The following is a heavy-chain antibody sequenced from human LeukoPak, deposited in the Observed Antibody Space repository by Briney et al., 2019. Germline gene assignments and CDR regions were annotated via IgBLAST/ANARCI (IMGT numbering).Heavy chain of an antibody. Sequence: GGSLRLSCAASGVTFSSYSMNWVRQAPGKGLEWVSSISSSSSHIYYADSVKGRFTISRDNAKNSLYLQMSSLRAEDTAVYYCARGAFYFDYWGQGTLVTVSS. CDR3: ARGAFYFDY. CDR2: ISSSSSHI. D-gene: IGHD1-26*01. V-gene: IGHV3-21*01. CDR1: GVTFSSYS. J-gene: IGHJ4*02.